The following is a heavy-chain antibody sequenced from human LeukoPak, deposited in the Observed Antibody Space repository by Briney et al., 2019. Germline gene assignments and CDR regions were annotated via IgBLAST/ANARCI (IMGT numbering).Heavy chain of an antibody. CDR2: IRKKVNTYTT. CDR1: AFTFSDHY. V-gene: IGHV3-72*01. D-gene: IGHD4/OR15-4a*01. J-gene: IGHJ3*02. CDR3: VRAQAVGAPALDI. Sequence: GGSLRLSCAASAFTFSDHYMDWVRQAPGKGLEWVGRIRKKVNTYTTEYAASVKGRFSISRDDSKNSLYLQMNSLKTEDTAVYYCVRAQAVGAPALDIWGQGTMVTVSS.